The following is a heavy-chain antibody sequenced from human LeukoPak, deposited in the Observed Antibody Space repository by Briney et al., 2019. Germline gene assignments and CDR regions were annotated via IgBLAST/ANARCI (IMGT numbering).Heavy chain of an antibody. CDR3: ARPRGVRRYNWFDP. J-gene: IGHJ5*02. V-gene: IGHV4-34*01. CDR1: GGSFSGYY. CDR2: INHSRST. D-gene: IGHD3-10*01. Sequence: SETLSLTCAVYGGSFSGYYWSWIRQPPAKWLELNGEINHSRSTNYNPSLKSRVTISVDTSKNQFSLKLSSVTAADTAVYYCARPRGVRRYNWFDPWGQGTLVTVSS.